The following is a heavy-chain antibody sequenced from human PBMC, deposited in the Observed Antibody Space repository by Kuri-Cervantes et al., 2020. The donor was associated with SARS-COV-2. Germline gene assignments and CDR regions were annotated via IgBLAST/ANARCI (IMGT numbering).Heavy chain of an antibody. V-gene: IGHV3-21*01. CDR3: ARDSSGYSWPIDY. CDR1: GFTFSSYA. D-gene: IGHD3-22*01. CDR2: ISSSSSYI. J-gene: IGHJ4*02. Sequence: GGSLRLSCAASGFTFSSYAMSWVRQAPGKGLEWVSSISSSSSYIDYADSVKGRFTISRDNAKNSLYLQMNSLRAEDTAVYYCARDSSGYSWPIDYWGQGNLVTVSS.